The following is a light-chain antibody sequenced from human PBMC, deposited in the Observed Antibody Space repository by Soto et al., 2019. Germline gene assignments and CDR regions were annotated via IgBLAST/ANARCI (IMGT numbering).Light chain of an antibody. CDR2: GAS. CDR1: QSVSNNW. Sequence: EVVLTQSPDTLSLSPGERATLSCRASQSVSNNWLAWYQQKPGQAPRLLIYGASSRPGGIPDKFSGSGSGTDFTLTINRLEPEDFAVYYCQQYGRSPYTFAQGTKLEL. CDR3: QQYGRSPYT. J-gene: IGKJ2*01. V-gene: IGKV3-20*01.